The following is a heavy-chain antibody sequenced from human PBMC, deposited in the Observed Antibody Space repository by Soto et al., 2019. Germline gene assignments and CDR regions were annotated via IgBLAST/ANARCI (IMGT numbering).Heavy chain of an antibody. Sequence: PSETLSLTCAVYGGSFSGYYWSWIRQPPGKGLEWIGEINHSGSTNYNPSLKSRVTISVDTSKNQFSLKLSSVTAADTAVYYCARDRRIFVLRYFDWQLDGRGQGTTVTVSS. J-gene: IGHJ6*02. V-gene: IGHV4-34*01. CDR2: INHSGST. CDR3: ARDRRIFVLRYFDWQLDG. CDR1: GGSFSGYY. D-gene: IGHD3-9*01.